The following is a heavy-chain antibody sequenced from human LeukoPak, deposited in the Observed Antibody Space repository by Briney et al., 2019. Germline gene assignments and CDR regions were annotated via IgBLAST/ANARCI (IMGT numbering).Heavy chain of an antibody. CDR1: GFTFSSHA. D-gene: IGHD3-22*01. CDR2: IDEGDGTT. V-gene: IGHV3-23*01. Sequence: GGSLRLSCAASGFTFSSHAMNWVRQAPGKGLEWVSSIDEGDGTTHYADSVKGRFTISRDDSKNTLYLQLNSLRVEDTAVYYCAKGIRRGYDSTNGYFQHWGQGTLVTVSS. CDR3: AKGIRRGYDSTNGYFQH. J-gene: IGHJ1*01.